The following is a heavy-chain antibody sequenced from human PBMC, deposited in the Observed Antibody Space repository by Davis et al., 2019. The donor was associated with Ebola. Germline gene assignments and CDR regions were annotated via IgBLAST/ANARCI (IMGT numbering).Heavy chain of an antibody. CDR3: ARVGSGSQGGMDV. D-gene: IGHD3-10*01. CDR1: GFTFSSYA. J-gene: IGHJ6*02. Sequence: GESLKISCAASGFTFSSYAMSWVRQAPGKGLEWVSAISGSGGSTYYADSVKGRFTISRDNSKNTLYLQMNSLRAEDTAVYYCARVGSGSQGGMDVWGQGTTVTVSS. V-gene: IGHV3-23*01. CDR2: ISGSGGST.